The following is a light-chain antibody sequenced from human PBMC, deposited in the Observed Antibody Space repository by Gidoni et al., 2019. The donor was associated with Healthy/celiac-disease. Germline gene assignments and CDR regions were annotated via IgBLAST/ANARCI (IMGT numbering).Light chain of an antibody. CDR3: QQRSNWHT. V-gene: IGKV3-11*01. CDR2: DAS. Sequence: EFVFPQFPATLSLSPGERATLSCRASQSVSSYLAWYQQKPGQAPRLLIYDASTRATGIPARFSGSGSGTDFTLTISSLEPEDFAVYYCQQRSNWHTFGGGTKVEIK. J-gene: IGKJ4*01. CDR1: QSVSSY.